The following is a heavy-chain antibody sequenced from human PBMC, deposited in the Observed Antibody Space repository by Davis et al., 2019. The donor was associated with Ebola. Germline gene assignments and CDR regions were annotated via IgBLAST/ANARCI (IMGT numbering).Heavy chain of an antibody. J-gene: IGHJ4*02. CDR2: IIPILGIA. V-gene: IGHV1-69*04. CDR3: ARGGYYDTSGYYSFEY. Sequence: AASVKVSCKASGGTFSSYAISWVRQAPGQGLEWMGRIIPILGIANYAQKFQGRVTITADKSTGTAYMELSSLRSEDTAIYYCARGGYYDTSGYYSFEYWGQGTLVTVSS. D-gene: IGHD3-22*01. CDR1: GGTFSSYA.